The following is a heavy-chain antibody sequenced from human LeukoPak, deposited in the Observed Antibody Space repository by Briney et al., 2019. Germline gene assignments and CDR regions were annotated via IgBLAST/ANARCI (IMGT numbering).Heavy chain of an antibody. Sequence: GGSLRLSCAASGFTFSSYAMSWVRQAPGKGLEWVLAISGSGGSTYYADSVKGRFTISRDNSKNTLYLQMNSLRAEDTAVYYCATLGYCSSTSCYTDFDYWGQGTLVTVSS. V-gene: IGHV3-23*01. CDR2: ISGSGGST. CDR3: ATLGYCSSTSCYTDFDY. J-gene: IGHJ4*02. CDR1: GFTFSSYA. D-gene: IGHD2-2*02.